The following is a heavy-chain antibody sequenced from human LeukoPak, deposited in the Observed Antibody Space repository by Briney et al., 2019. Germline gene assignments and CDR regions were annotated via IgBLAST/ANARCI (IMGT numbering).Heavy chain of an antibody. CDR2: INHSGST. CDR3: AREDTAMVSWFDP. D-gene: IGHD5-18*01. V-gene: IGHV4-34*01. J-gene: IGHJ5*02. Sequence: PSETLSLTCTVSGGSISSYYWSWIRQPPGKGLEWIGEINHSGSTNYNPSLKSRVTISVDTSKNQFSLKLSSVTAADTAVYYCAREDTAMVSWFDPWGQGTLVTVSS. CDR1: GGSISSYY.